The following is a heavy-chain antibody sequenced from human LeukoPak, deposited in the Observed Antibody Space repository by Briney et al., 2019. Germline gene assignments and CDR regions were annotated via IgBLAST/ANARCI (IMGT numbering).Heavy chain of an antibody. CDR1: GFTVSTIH. J-gene: IGHJ4*02. D-gene: IGHD3-3*01. Sequence: GGSLRLSCAASGFTVSTIHVSWVRQGPGKGLEWVSIIYTGGSAQYAESVKGRFTISRDSSRNTVYLQMNSLRAEDTAVYYCVSGTIFGVTITDCWGQGTLVTVSS. CDR2: IYTGGSA. CDR3: VSGTIFGVTITDC. V-gene: IGHV3-53*01.